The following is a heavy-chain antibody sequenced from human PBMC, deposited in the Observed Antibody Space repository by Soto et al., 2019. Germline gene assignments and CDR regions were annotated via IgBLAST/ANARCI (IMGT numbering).Heavy chain of an antibody. J-gene: IGHJ4*02. CDR2: IYYSGST. D-gene: IGHD3-22*01. V-gene: IGHV4-39*01. CDR1: GGSISSSSYY. Sequence: SETLSLTCTVSGGSISSSSYYWGWIRQPPGKGLEWIGSIYYSGSTYYKPPLKSRVTMSVDTSKNQFSLKLSSVTAADTAVYYCARVWPNSSGYFLDYWGQGTLVT. CDR3: ARVWPNSSGYFLDY.